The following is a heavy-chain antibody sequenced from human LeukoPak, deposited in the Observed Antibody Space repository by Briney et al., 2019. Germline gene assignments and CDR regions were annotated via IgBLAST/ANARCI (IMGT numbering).Heavy chain of an antibody. V-gene: IGHV4-39*01. Sequence: SETLSLTCTVSGGSISSSSYYWGWIRQPPGKGLEWIGSIYYSGITYYNPSLKSRVTISVDTSKNQFSLKLSSVTAADTAVYYCAGQYYDYVWGSYRLDYWGQGTLVTVSS. D-gene: IGHD3-16*02. J-gene: IGHJ4*02. CDR1: GGSISSSSYY. CDR2: IYYSGIT. CDR3: AGQYYDYVWGSYRLDY.